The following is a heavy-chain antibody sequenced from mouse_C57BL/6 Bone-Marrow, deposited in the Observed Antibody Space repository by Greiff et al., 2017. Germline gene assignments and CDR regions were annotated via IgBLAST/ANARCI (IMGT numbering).Heavy chain of an antibody. CDR2: INPSTGGT. D-gene: IGHD1-1*01. Sequence: EVQLQQSGPELVKPGASVKISCKASGYSFTGYYMNWVKQSPEKSLEWIGEINPSTGGTTYNQKFKAKATLTVDKSSSTAYMQLKSLTSEDSAVYYCARPIYYYGSSPKWFAYWGQGTLVTVSA. J-gene: IGHJ3*01. CDR3: ARPIYYYGSSPKWFAY. V-gene: IGHV1-42*01. CDR1: GYSFTGYY.